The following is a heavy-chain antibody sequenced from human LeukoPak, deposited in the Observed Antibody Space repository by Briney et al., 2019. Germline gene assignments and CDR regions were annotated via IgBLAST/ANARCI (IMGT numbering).Heavy chain of an antibody. V-gene: IGHV1-3*01. CDR3: ARDEYDWSGGPYYHGLGSYFLS. CDR2: INVGNGNT. Sequence: ASVKVSCKASGYTFTRFAMHWVRQAPGQRLEWMGWINVGNGNTKYSQKFQGRVTITRDTSASTAYMELSSLRFEDTAVYYCARDEYDWSGGPYYHGLGSYFLSWGQGTLVTVSS. J-gene: IGHJ5*02. CDR1: GYTFTRFA. D-gene: IGHD3-10*01.